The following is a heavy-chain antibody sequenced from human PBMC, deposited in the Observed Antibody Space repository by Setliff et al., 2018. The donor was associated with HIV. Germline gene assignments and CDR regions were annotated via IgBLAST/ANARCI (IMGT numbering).Heavy chain of an antibody. CDR2: INVGKGDT. Sequence: ASVKVSCKTSGYKFSPYRIHWVRQAPGQSLEWMGWINVGKGDTKCSQELQDRITLTTDTSANTAYMELSSLRSDDTAVYFCARGALLAVFDFDHWGHGTLVTVSS. CDR1: GYKFSPYR. D-gene: IGHD2-21*01. CDR3: ARGALLAVFDFDH. J-gene: IGHJ4*01. V-gene: IGHV1-3*01.